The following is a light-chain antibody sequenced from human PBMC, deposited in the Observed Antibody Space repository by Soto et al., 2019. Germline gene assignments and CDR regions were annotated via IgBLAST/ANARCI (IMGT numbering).Light chain of an antibody. CDR1: SSNIGAGYD. V-gene: IGLV1-40*01. Sequence: QSVLTQLPSVSGAPGQRVTISCTGSSSNIGAGYDVHWYQQLPGTAPKLLIYGNSNRPSGVPDRISGSKSGTSASLAITGLQAEDEADYYCQSYDNSLSGYVFGTGPKLTVL. CDR3: QSYDNSLSGYV. J-gene: IGLJ1*01. CDR2: GNS.